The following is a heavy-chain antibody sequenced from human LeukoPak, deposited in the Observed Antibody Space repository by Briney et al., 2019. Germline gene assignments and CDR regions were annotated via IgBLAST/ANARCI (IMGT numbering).Heavy chain of an antibody. CDR3: AKDMTTLTTAVDY. J-gene: IGHJ4*02. D-gene: IGHD4-17*01. V-gene: IGHV3-30*18. Sequence: GGSLRLSCAASGFIFRSYGMHWVRQAPGKGLEWVAVISFDGSNKYYADSVKGRFTISRDNSKNTLYLQMNSLRAEDTAVYYCAKDMTTLTTAVDYWGQGILVTVSS. CDR1: GFIFRSYG. CDR2: ISFDGSNK.